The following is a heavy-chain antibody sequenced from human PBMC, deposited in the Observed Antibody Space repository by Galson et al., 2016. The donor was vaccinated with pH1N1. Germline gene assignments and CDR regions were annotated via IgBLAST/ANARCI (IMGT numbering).Heavy chain of an antibody. CDR3: AREDCSSGPCPLDS. Sequence: ETLSLTCTVSGGSISSRTYYWGWIRQPPGKGLEWVGSIFYSGSTYYNPSLKSRVTISVDTSKSQFSLRLCSVTAADTAVYYCAREDCSSGPCPLDSWGQGTLVIVSS. V-gene: IGHV4-39*07. CDR1: GGSISSRTYY. CDR2: IFYSGST. D-gene: IGHD2-15*01. J-gene: IGHJ4*02.